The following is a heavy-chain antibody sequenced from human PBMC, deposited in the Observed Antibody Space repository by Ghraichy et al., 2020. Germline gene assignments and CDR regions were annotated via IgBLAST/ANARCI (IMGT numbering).Heavy chain of an antibody. V-gene: IGHV1-2*02. J-gene: IGHJ5*02. CDR1: GYTFTGYY. Sequence: ASVKVSCKASGYTFTGYYMHWVRQAPGQGLEWMGWINPNSGGTNYAQKFQGRVTMTRDTSISTAYMELSRLRSDDTAVYYCARDSLIIAAPGTEYNWFDPWGQGTLVTVSS. CDR2: INPNSGGT. D-gene: IGHD6-13*01. CDR3: ARDSLIIAAPGTEYNWFDP.